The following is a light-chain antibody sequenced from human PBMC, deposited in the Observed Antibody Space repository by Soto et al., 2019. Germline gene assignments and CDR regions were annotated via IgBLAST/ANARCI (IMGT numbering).Light chain of an antibody. Sequence: QSVLTQPASVSGSPGQSITIACTGTSSDVGTYNYVSWYQQHPGKAPKLMIYEVSKRPSGVPDRFSGSKSGNTASLTVYGLQAEDAADYYCSSYAGSNTVVFGGGTQLTVL. CDR1: SSDVGTYNY. CDR3: SSYAGSNTVV. J-gene: IGLJ7*01. V-gene: IGLV2-8*01. CDR2: EVS.